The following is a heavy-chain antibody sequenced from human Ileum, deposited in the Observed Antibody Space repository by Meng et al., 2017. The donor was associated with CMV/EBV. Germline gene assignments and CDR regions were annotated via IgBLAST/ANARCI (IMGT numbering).Heavy chain of an antibody. CDR1: GFTFSGHG. V-gene: IGHV3-30*03. CDR3: GREPRYTSGWYPTDY. J-gene: IGHJ4*02. D-gene: IGHD6-19*01. Sequence: SGFTFSGHGMHWVRQAPGKGLEWVAVTSHDEINKHYADSVKGRFTISKDNSNSTLYLEMKFLRFEDTAVYYCGREPRYTSGWYPTDYWGQGTLVTVSS. CDR2: TSHDEINK.